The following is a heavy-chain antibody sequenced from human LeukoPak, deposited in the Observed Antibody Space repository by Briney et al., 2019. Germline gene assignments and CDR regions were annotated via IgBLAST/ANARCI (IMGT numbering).Heavy chain of an antibody. CDR3: ARPLADNWLDP. CDR1: GGSISSYY. D-gene: IGHD6-13*01. J-gene: IGHJ5*02. Sequence: SETLSLTCTVSGGSISSYYWSWIRQPPGKGLEWIGYIYYGVSTNYNPSLKSRVTISLDTSKKQISLKVRSVTAADTAIYYCARPLADNWLDPCGQGTLVTASS. V-gene: IGHV4-59*08. CDR2: IYYGVST.